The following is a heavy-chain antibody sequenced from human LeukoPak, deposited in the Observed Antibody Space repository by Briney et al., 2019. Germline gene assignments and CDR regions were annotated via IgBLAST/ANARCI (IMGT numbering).Heavy chain of an antibody. D-gene: IGHD3-10*01. CDR1: GFTFSSYW. J-gene: IGHJ4*02. CDR2: IKQDGSEK. V-gene: IGHV3-7*01. CDR3: AREGVGDFFDY. Sequence: GGSLRLSCAASGFTFSSYWMSWVRQAPGKGLEWVANIKQDGSEKYYVDSVKGRFTISRDNAKNSMYLQMNSLRAEDTAVYYCAREGVGDFFDYWGQGTLVTVSS.